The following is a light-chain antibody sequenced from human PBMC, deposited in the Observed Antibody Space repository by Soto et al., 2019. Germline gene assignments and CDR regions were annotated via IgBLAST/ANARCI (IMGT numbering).Light chain of an antibody. Sequence: SYELTQPPSVSVAPGKTARITCGGDNIGSKSVHWYQQKPGQAPVLVIYYDSDRPSGIPERFSGSNSGNTATLTISRVEAGDEADYYCQVWDRSSDHYVFGTGTKLTFL. CDR3: QVWDRSSDHYV. CDR2: YDS. J-gene: IGLJ1*01. V-gene: IGLV3-21*04. CDR1: NIGSKS.